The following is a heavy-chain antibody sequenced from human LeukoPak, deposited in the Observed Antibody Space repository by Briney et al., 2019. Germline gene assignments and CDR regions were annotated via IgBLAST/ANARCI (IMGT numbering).Heavy chain of an antibody. CDR2: IYYSGST. Sequence: PSQTLSLTCAVSGGSISSGGYSWSWIRQPPGKGLEWIGYIYYSGSTNYNPSLKSRVTISVDTSKNQFSLKLSSVTAADTAVYYCARDLQEGFFDYWGQGTLVTVSS. CDR3: ARDLQEGFFDY. J-gene: IGHJ4*02. CDR1: GGSISSGGYS. V-gene: IGHV4-61*08.